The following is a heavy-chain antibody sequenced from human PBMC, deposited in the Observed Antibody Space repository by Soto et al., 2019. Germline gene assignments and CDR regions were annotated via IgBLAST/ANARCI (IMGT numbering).Heavy chain of an antibody. CDR1: GGSISSYY. CDR2: IYYSGST. J-gene: IGHJ4*02. D-gene: IGHD7-27*01. Sequence: QVQLQESGPGLVKPSETLSLTCTVSGGSISSYYWSWIRQPPGKGLEWIGYIYYSGSTNYNPSLKSRVTISVDTSKNQFSLKLSSVTAADTAVYYCARHEKLLGNWGSFPYFDYWGQGTLVTVSS. CDR3: ARHEKLLGNWGSFPYFDY. V-gene: IGHV4-59*08.